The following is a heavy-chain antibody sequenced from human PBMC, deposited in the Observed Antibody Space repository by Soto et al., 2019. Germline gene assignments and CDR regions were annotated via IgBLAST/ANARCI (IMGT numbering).Heavy chain of an antibody. J-gene: IGHJ6*02. CDR3: ARHGDDYGMDV. V-gene: IGHV4-39*01. CDR1: GGSISSSSYY. CDR2: IYYSGST. Sequence: SETLSLTCTVSGGSISSSSYYWGWIRQPPGKGLEWIGSIYYSGSTYYNPSLKSRVTISVDTSKNQFSLKLSSVTAADTAVYYCARHGDDYGMDVWGQGTTVTVSS. D-gene: IGHD7-27*01.